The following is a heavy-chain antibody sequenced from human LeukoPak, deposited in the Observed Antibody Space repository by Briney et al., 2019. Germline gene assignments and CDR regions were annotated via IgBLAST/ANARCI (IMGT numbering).Heavy chain of an antibody. V-gene: IGHV1-18*01. Sequence: GASVKVSCKASGYTFSSYGISWVRQAPGQGLEWMAWISAYNGKTNYVQKLRGRVTMTTDTSTSTAYMELRSLRSDDTAISYCARDRNPYYDGSGYGYCWGQGTLVTVSS. CDR2: ISAYNGKT. CDR3: ARDRNPYYDGSGYGYC. D-gene: IGHD3-22*01. J-gene: IGHJ4*02. CDR1: GYTFSSYG.